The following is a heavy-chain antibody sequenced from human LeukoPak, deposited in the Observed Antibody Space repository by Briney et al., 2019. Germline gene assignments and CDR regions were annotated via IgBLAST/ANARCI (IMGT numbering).Heavy chain of an antibody. J-gene: IGHJ6*02. CDR2: ISSSGSTI. V-gene: IGHV3-48*03. CDR1: GFTFSSYE. D-gene: IGHD3/OR15-3a*01. Sequence: GGSLRLSCAASGFTFSSYEMNWVRQAPGKGLEWVSYISSSGSTIYYADSVKGRFTISRDNAKNSLYLQMNSLRAEDTAVYYCARGRWTKGFPKHGMDVWGQGTTVTVSS. CDR3: ARGRWTKGFPKHGMDV.